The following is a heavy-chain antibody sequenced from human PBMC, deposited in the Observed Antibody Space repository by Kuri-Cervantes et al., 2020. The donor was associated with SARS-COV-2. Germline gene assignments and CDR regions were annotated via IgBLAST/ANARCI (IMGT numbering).Heavy chain of an antibody. J-gene: IGHJ4*02. D-gene: IGHD6-13*01. CDR3: ARDLRWAAAGKATSVEY. Sequence: ASVKVSCKASGYAFTGYYMHWVRQAPGQGLEWMGWINPNSGGTNYAQKFQGRVTMTRDTSISTAYMELSRLRSDDTAVYYCARDLRWAAAGKATSVEYWGQGTLVTVSS. CDR2: INPNSGGT. V-gene: IGHV1-2*02. CDR1: GYAFTGYY.